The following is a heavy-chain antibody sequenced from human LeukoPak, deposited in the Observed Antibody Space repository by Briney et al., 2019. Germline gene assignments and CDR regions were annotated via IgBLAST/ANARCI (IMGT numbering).Heavy chain of an antibody. J-gene: IGHJ4*02. D-gene: IGHD2-15*01. Sequence: GGSLRLSCAASGFTFSSYAMHWVRQAPGKGLEYVSAISSNGGSTYYANSVKGRFTISRDNSKNTLYLQMGSLRAGDMAVYYCAREADVVVAFSEYYFDYWGQGTLVTVSS. CDR1: GFTFSSYA. CDR3: AREADVVVAFSEYYFDY. CDR2: ISSNGGST. V-gene: IGHV3-64*01.